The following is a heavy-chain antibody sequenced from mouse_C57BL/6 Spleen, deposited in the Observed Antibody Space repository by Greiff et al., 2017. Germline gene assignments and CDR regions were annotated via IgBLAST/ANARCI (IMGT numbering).Heavy chain of an antibody. D-gene: IGHD3-3*01. CDR2: ISYDGSN. J-gene: IGHJ1*03. Sequence: EVKLVESGPGLVKPSQSLSLTCSVTGYSITSGYYWNWIRQFPGNKLEWMGYISYDGSNNYNPSLKNRISITRDTSKNQFFLKLNSVTTEDTATYYCAREGGTGYFDVWGTGTTVTVSS. CDR1: GYSITSGYY. V-gene: IGHV3-6*01. CDR3: AREGGTGYFDV.